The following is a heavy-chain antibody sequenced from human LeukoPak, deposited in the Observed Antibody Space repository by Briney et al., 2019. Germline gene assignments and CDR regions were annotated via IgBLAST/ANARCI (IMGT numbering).Heavy chain of an antibody. CDR2: ISSSGSTI. J-gene: IGHJ4*02. CDR1: GFTFSDYY. CDR3: ARAMEGYDILTGYQYYFDY. Sequence: GGSLRLSCAASGFTFSDYYMSWIRQAPGKGLEWVSYISSSGSTIYYADSVKGRFTISRDNAKNSLYLQMNSLRAEDTAVYYCARAMEGYDILTGYQYYFDYWGQGTLVNVSS. D-gene: IGHD3-9*01. V-gene: IGHV3-11*04.